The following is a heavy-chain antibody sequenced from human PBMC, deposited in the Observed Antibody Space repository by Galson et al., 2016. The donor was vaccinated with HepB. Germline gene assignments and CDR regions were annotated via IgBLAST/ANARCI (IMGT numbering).Heavy chain of an antibody. CDR2: LYSDASK. J-gene: IGHJ6*04. Sequence: SLRLSCAASGFTVSSNYITWVRQAPGKGLEWVSCLYSDASKFYADSVKGRFTVSRDNSKNTLFLQMNSLRAEDTAVYYCARSVRRIFSSSSWSLDLWGEGTTVTVSS. D-gene: IGHD6-6*01. CDR1: GFTVSSNY. V-gene: IGHV3-53*01. CDR3: ARSVRRIFSSSSWSLDL.